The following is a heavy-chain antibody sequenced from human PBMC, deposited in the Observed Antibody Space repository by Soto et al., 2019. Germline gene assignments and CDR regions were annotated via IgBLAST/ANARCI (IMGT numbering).Heavy chain of an antibody. J-gene: IGHJ4*02. CDR1: GDSASVNSAG. CDR3: ARESPKYVSSDSYLDY. Sequence: SQTLSLTRALSGDSASVNSAGCNWGRQPAWRVAEWLGRTFGRTKSSKTYALYVKRRIPVTPAIYKNQCSLHLNSVTPEDTAVYYYARESPKYVSSDSYLDYWGQGALVTVSS. V-gene: IGHV6-1*01. D-gene: IGHD6-19*01. CDR2: TFGRTKSSK.